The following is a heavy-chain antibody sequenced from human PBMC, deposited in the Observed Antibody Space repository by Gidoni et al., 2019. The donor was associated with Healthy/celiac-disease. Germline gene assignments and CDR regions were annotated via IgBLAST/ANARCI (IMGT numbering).Heavy chain of an antibody. V-gene: IGHV1-69*06. J-gene: IGHJ6*02. CDR3: ARDRSNWNDAYYYGMDV. CDR2: IIPIFGTA. Sequence: QVQLVQSGAEVKKPGSSVKVSCKASGGPFSSYAISWVRQAPGQGLEWMGGIIPIFGTANYAQKFQGRVTITADKSTSTAYMELSSLRSEDTAVYYCARDRSNWNDAYYYGMDVWGQGTTVTVSS. D-gene: IGHD1-20*01. CDR1: GGPFSSYA.